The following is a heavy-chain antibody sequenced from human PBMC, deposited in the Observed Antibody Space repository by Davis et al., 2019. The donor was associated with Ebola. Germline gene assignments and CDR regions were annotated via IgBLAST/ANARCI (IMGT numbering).Heavy chain of an antibody. CDR1: GGPISSSGFY. D-gene: IGHD4-17*01. CDR2: IYYTGST. Sequence: SETLSLTCTVSGGPISSSGFYWGWIRQSPGKGLEWIGSIYYTGSTYYNPSLKGRVTISVDTSKNQFSLNLSSVTAADTAVYYCARRSLTVTPHSFDIWGQGTMVTVSS. J-gene: IGHJ3*02. V-gene: IGHV4-39*01. CDR3: ARRSLTVTPHSFDI.